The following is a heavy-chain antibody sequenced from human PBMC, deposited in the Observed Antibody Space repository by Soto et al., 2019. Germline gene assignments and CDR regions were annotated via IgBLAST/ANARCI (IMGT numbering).Heavy chain of an antibody. CDR2: INPSGDST. V-gene: IGHV1-46*03. D-gene: IGHD4-17*01. J-gene: IGHJ4*02. CDR3: ARPTLDYGYYFDY. CDR1: GYTFTSYY. Sequence: QVQLVQSGAEVKKPGASVKVSCKASGYTFTSYYMHWVRQAPGQGLEWMGIINPSGDSTSYAQKLQGRVTMTRDTSTSTVYMELSSLRSEDTAVYYCARPTLDYGYYFDYWGQGTLVTVSS.